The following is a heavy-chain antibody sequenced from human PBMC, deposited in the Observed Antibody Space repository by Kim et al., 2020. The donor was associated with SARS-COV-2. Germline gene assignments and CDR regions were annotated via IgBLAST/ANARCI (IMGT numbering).Heavy chain of an antibody. V-gene: IGHV1-69*01. CDR3: ARAGLDSGSTYFDY. Sequence: AQKFQGRVTITADESTSTAYMELSSLRSEDTAVYYCARAGLDSGSTYFDYWGQGTLVTVSS. J-gene: IGHJ4*02. D-gene: IGHD1-26*01.